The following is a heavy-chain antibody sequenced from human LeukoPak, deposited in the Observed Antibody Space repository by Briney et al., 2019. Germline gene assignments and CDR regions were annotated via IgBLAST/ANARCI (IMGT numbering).Heavy chain of an antibody. CDR1: GFTFSRNN. CDR2: ISSSSIYI. V-gene: IGHV3-21*01. J-gene: IGHJ4*02. CDR3: ARDLSGGNSDY. D-gene: IGHD4-23*01. Sequence: GRSLRLSCAASGFTFSRNNMNWVRQPPGKGLEWVSSISSSSIYIQYADSVKGRFTISRDNAKNSLYLQINSLRAEDTAVYYCARDLSGGNSDYWGQGTLVTVSS.